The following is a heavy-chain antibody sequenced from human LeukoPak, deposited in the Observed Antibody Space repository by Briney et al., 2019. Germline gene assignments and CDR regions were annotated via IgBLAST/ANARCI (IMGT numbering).Heavy chain of an antibody. J-gene: IGHJ4*02. CDR1: GSTFSSYA. CDR2: IIPIFGTA. CDR3: ARDGILHYYDSGGSQTIRFDY. D-gene: IGHD3-22*01. Sequence: SVKVSCKASGSTFSSYAISWVRQAPGQGLEWMGGIIPIFGTANYAQKFQGRVTITADESTSTAYMELRSLRSDDTAVYYCARDGILHYYDSGGSQTIRFDYWGQGTLVTVSS. V-gene: IGHV1-69*13.